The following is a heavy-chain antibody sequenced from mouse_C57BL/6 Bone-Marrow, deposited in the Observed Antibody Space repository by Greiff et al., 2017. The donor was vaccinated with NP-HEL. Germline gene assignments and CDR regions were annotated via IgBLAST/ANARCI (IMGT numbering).Heavy chain of an antibody. D-gene: IGHD2-3*01. CDR1: GYTFTSYW. V-gene: IGHV1-69*01. Sequence: QVQLQQPGAELVMPGASVKLSCKASGYTFTSYWMHWVKQRPGQGLEWIGEIDPSDSYTNYNQKFKGKSTLTVDKSSSTAYMQLSSLTSEDSAVYYCALYDGYFDYWGQGTTLTVSS. CDR3: ALYDGYFDY. CDR2: IDPSDSYT. J-gene: IGHJ2*01.